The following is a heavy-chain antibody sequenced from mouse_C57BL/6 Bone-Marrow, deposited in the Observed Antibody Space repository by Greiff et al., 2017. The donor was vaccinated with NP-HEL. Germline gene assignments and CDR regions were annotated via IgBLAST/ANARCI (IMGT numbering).Heavy chain of an antibody. Sequence: QRTEQGLEWIGRIDPEDGETKYAPKFQGKATITADTSSNTAYLQLSSLTSEDTAVYYCALYDGSPWYFDVWGTGTTVTVSS. V-gene: IGHV14-2*01. J-gene: IGHJ1*03. D-gene: IGHD2-3*01. CDR3: ALYDGSPWYFDV. CDR2: IDPEDGET.